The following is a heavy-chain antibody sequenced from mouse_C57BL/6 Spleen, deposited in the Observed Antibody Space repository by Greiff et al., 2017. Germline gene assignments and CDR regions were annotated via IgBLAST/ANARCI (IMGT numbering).Heavy chain of an antibody. CDR1: GYAFRSSW. CDR3: ARRNWENYAMDY. V-gene: IGHV1-82*01. D-gene: IGHD4-1*01. J-gene: IGHJ4*01. CDR2: IYPGDGDT. Sequence: VQLQQPGAELVKPGASVKISCKASGYAFRSSWMNWVKQRPGKGLEWIGRIYPGDGDTNYNGKFKGKATLTADKSSSTAYMQLSSLTSEDSAVYFCARRNWENYAMDYWGQGTSVTVSS.